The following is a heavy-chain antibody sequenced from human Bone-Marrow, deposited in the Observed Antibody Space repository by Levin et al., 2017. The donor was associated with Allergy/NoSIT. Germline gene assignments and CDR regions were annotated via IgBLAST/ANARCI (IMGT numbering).Heavy chain of an antibody. Sequence: GGSLRLSCAASGFTVSGYYLSWVRQAPGKGLEWVSTIYDAGRTYYADSVKGRFTISRDNSKDTLYLQMNSLRPDDTAVYYCARVRFPGYHGSGSYYNEYYFDSWGQGTLVTVSS. D-gene: IGHD3-10*01. CDR2: IYDAGRT. CDR1: GFTVSGYY. V-gene: IGHV3-53*01. J-gene: IGHJ4*02. CDR3: ARVRFPGYHGSGSYYNEYYFDS.